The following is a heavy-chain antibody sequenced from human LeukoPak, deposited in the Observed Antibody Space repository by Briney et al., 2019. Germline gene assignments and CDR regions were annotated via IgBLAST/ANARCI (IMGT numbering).Heavy chain of an antibody. Sequence: GGSLRLSCAASGFTFSRFGMNWVRQAPGKGLEWVANIKQDGSGKYYVDSVKGRFTISRDNAKNSLYLQMNSLRAEDTAVYYCARHYDFWSGYPFDYWGQGTLVTVSS. CDR1: GFTFSRFG. V-gene: IGHV3-7*01. CDR2: IKQDGSGK. D-gene: IGHD3-3*01. CDR3: ARHYDFWSGYPFDY. J-gene: IGHJ4*02.